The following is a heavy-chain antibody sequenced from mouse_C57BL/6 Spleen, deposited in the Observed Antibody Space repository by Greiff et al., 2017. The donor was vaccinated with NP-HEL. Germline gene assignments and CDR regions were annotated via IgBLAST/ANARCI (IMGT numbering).Heavy chain of an antibody. CDR3: AKNRIYYDYDDAMDY. CDR2: IWSGGST. J-gene: IGHJ4*01. D-gene: IGHD2-4*01. Sequence: QVQLQQSGPGLVQPSQSLSITCTVSGFSLTSYGVHWVRQPPGKGLEWLGVIWSGGSTDYTAAFISRLSISKDNSKSQVFFKMNSLQADDTAIYYCAKNRIYYDYDDAMDYWGQGTSVTVSS. V-gene: IGHV2-4*01. CDR1: GFSLTSYG.